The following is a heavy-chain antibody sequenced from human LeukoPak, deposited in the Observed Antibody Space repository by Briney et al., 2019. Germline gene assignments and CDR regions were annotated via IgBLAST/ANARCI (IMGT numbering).Heavy chain of an antibody. CDR1: GFTFSSYW. V-gene: IGHV3-74*01. D-gene: IGHD1-1*01. J-gene: IGHJ4*02. CDR3: ARARFGWNDVLGIDY. CDR2: IISDGSST. Sequence: GGSLRLSCAASGFTFSSYWMRWVRQAPGKGLVWVSRIISDGSSTSYADSVKGRFTISRDNAKNTLFLQMNSLRAEDTAVYYCARARFGWNDVLGIDYWGQGTLVTVSS.